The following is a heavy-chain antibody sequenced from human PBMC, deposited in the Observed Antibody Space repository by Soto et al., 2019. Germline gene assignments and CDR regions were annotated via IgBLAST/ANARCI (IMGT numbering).Heavy chain of an antibody. CDR2: IYYSGST. Sequence: PSETLSLTCTVSGGSISSSSYYWGWIRQPPGKGLEWIGSIYYSGSTYYNPSLKSRVTISVDTSKNQFSLKLSSVTAADTAVYYCARHLEMVTNINWSAHGAQEPVVPVPS. CDR1: GGSISSSSYY. V-gene: IGHV4-39*01. D-gene: IGHD5-18*01. CDR3: ARHLEMVTNINWSAH. J-gene: IGHJ5*02.